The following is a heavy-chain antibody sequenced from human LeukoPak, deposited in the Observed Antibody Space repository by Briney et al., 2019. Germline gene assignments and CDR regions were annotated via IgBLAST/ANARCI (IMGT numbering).Heavy chain of an antibody. CDR1: GYTFTGYY. J-gene: IGHJ4*02. D-gene: IGHD3-9*01. Sequence: SVKVSCKASGYTFTGYYMHWVRQAPGQGLEWMGWINPNSGGTNYAQKFQGRVTMTRDTSISTAYMELSRLRSDDTAVYYCARSPHILTGENFDFWGQGTLLTVSS. V-gene: IGHV1-2*02. CDR3: ARSPHILTGENFDF. CDR2: INPNSGGT.